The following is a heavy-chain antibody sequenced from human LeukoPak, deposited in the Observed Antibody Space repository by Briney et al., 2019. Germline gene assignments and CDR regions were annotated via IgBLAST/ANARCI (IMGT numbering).Heavy chain of an antibody. CDR1: GFTFGDYA. CDR2: IRSKAYGGTT. D-gene: IGHD3-16*02. V-gene: IGHV3-49*04. J-gene: IGHJ4*02. Sequence: PGGPLRLSCTASGFTFGDYAMSWVRQAPGKGLEWVGFIRSKAYGGTTEYAASVKGRFTISRDDSKSIAYLQMNSLKTEDTAVYYCTRGGYVWGSYRYGPGGSYFDYWGQGTLVTVSS. CDR3: TRGGYVWGSYRYGPGGSYFDY.